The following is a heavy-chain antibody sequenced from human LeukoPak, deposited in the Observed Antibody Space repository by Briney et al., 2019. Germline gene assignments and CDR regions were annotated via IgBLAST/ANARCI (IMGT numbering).Heavy chain of an antibody. CDR3: MRLNYYDSGSYYNVNYNWFDP. CDR2: MYPGDSNT. J-gene: IGHJ5*02. CDR1: GYSFTNYW. D-gene: IGHD3-10*01. V-gene: IGHV5-51*01. Sequence: GESLKISCKGSGYSFTNYWIGWARQMPGKGLEWMGIMYPGDSNTRYSPSFQGQVTISADKSITTAYLQWSSLKASDTAMYYCMRLNYYDSGSYYNVNYNWFDPWGQGTLVTVSS.